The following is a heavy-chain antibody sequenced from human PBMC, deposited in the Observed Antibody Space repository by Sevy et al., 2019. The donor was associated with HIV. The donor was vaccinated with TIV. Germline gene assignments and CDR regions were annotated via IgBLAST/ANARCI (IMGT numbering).Heavy chain of an antibody. CDR1: GGTFSSYA. CDR3: ARGLAAAGTQYYYYCYMDV. V-gene: IGHV1-69*06. J-gene: IGHJ6*03. CDR2: IIPIFGTA. Sequence: ASVKVSCKASGGTFSSYAISWVRQAPGQGLEWMGGIIPIFGTANYAQKFQGRVTITADKSTSTAYMELSSLRSEDTAVYYCARGLAAAGTQYYYYCYMDVWGKGTTVTVSS. D-gene: IGHD6-13*01.